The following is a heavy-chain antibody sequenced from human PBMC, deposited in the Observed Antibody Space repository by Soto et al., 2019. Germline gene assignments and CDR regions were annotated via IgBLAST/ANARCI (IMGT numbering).Heavy chain of an antibody. CDR3: ARMRGSYISPLDS. V-gene: IGHV2-70*13. CDR1: GFSLNARGMC. J-gene: IGHJ4*02. Sequence: VSGPTLVNPTQTLTLTCTFSGFSLNARGMCLTWIRQPPGRALEWLATIDLDGDKYYTSSLRTRLTISKATSKNQVPLTMTNMQPMDTGTYFCARMRGSYISPLDSWGQGALVTVSS. CDR2: IDLDGDK. D-gene: IGHD5-18*01.